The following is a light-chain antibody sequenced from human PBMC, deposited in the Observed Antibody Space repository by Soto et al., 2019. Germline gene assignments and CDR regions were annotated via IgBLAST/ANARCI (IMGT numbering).Light chain of an antibody. CDR3: QQGYSRPRP. CDR2: TSS. V-gene: IGKV1-39*01. J-gene: IGKJ1*01. Sequence: IQMTKSPSTLSGSLGDRVTITCRASQTISSWLAWYQQKPGKAPNLLIFTSSNLESGVPSRFSGSGSGTDFTLTISSLQPEDFATYFCQQGYSRPRPFGQVTKVAIK. CDR1: QTISSW.